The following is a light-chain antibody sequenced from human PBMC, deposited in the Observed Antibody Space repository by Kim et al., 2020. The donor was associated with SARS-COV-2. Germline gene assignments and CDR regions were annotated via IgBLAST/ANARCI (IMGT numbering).Light chain of an antibody. CDR2: AAS. Sequence: ASQVTQSPSTLYASVGDRITITCRTSQDIRNDLGWYQQKPGKAPQLLIYAASRLQSAVPSRFSGSGSGTDFTLTISGLQPEDFATYFCLQDYKFGQGTKVDIK. CDR3: LQDYK. CDR1: QDIRND. V-gene: IGKV1-6*01. J-gene: IGKJ1*01.